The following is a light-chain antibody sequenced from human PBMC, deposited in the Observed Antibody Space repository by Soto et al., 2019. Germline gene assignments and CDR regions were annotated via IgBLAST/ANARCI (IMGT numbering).Light chain of an antibody. V-gene: IGKV1-5*01. Sequence: DIQMTQSPSTLSASVGDRVTITCRASQSISSWLAWYQQKPGKAPKLLIYDASSLESGVPSRFSGRGSGTEFTLTISSLQPDDFATYDCQQYNSYPWTCGQGTKVEIK. CDR3: QQYNSYPWT. CDR2: DAS. J-gene: IGKJ1*01. CDR1: QSISSW.